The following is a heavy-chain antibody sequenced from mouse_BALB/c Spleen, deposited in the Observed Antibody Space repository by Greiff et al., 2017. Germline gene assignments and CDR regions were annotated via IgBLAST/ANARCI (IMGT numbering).Heavy chain of an antibody. CDR3: TRDQYGNYGYFDY. J-gene: IGHJ2*01. CDR1: GFTFSSYG. CDR2: ISSGGSYT. Sequence: EVMLVESGGDLVKPGGSLKLSCAASGFTFSSYGMSWVRQTPDKRLEWVATISSGGSYTYYPDSVKGRFTISRDNAKNTLYLQMSSLKSEDTAMYYCTRDQYGNYGYFDYWGQGTTLTVSS. V-gene: IGHV5-6*01. D-gene: IGHD2-10*02.